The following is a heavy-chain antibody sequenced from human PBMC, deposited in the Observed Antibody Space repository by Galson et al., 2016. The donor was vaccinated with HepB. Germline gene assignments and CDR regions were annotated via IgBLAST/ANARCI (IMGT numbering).Heavy chain of an antibody. V-gene: IGHV1-18*01. CDR2: ISAYNDNT. CDR3: VRNYCSGGYFYSPNRSYYGMDV. Sequence: SVKVSCKASDYTFTNYAISWVRQAPGQGLEWMGWISAYNDNTNYAQKLQGRVTLTTDTSTSTAYMELKGLSSYATAVYYCVRNYCSGGYFYSPNRSYYGMDVWGQGTTVTVSS. D-gene: IGHD2-21*02. J-gene: IGHJ6*02. CDR1: DYTFTNYA.